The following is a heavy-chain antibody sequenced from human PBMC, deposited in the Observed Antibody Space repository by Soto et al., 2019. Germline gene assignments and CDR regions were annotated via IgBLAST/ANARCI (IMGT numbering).Heavy chain of an antibody. J-gene: IGHJ6*03. CDR1: GGSISSGGYY. CDR2: IYYSGST. V-gene: IGHV4-31*03. CDR3: ARKRSPYCSSTSCYRYYYYMDV. D-gene: IGHD2-2*01. Sequence: SETLSLTCTVSGGSISSGGYYWSWIRQHPGKSLEWIGYIYYSGSTYYNPSLKSRVTISVDTSKNQFSLKLSSVTAADTAVYYCARKRSPYCSSTSCYRYYYYMDVWGKGTTVTVSS.